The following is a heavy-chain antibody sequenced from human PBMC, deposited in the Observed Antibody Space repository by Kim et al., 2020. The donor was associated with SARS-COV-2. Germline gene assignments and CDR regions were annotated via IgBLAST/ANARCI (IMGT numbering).Heavy chain of an antibody. V-gene: IGHV4-34*01. D-gene: IGHD3-10*01. Sequence: SETLSLTCAVYGGSFSGYYWSWIRQPPGKGLEWIGEINHSGSTNYNPSLKSRVTISVDTSKNQFSLKLSSVTAADTAVYYCAGRITMVRGVMAYGMDVWGQGTTVTVSS. J-gene: IGHJ6*02. CDR1: GGSFSGYY. CDR2: INHSGST. CDR3: AGRITMVRGVMAYGMDV.